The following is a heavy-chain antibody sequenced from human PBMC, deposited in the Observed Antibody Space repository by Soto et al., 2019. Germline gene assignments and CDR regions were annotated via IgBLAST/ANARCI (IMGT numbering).Heavy chain of an antibody. Sequence: GASVKVSCKASGYTFTSYGISWVRQAPGQGLEWMGWISAYNGNTNYAQKLQGRVTMTTDTSTSTAYMELRSLRSDDTAVYYCASQLRTGTNWGFFYYGMHVSGQGATVTVYS. CDR3: ASQLRTGTNWGFFYYGMHV. CDR1: GYTFTSYG. V-gene: IGHV1-18*01. CDR2: ISAYNGNT. J-gene: IGHJ6*02. D-gene: IGHD1-7*01.